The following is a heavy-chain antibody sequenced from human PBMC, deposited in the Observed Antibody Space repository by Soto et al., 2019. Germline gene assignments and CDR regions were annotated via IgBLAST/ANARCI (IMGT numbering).Heavy chain of an antibody. CDR1: GFTFSSYA. V-gene: IGHV3-30-3*01. CDR2: ISYDGSNK. Sequence: QVQLVESGGGVVQPGRSLRLSCAASGFTFSSYAMHWVRQAPGKGLEWVAVISYDGSNKYYADSVKGRFTISRDNSKNTLYRQMNSLRAEDTAVYYCARDLRSAAYYYDSSGYSYYYYYYGMDVWGQGTTVTVSS. CDR3: ARDLRSAAYYYDSSGYSYYYYYYGMDV. D-gene: IGHD3-22*01. J-gene: IGHJ6*02.